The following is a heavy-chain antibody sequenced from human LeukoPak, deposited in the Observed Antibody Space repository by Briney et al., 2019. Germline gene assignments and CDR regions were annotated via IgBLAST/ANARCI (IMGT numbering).Heavy chain of an antibody. CDR2: INPSGGST. CDR1: GYTFTSYY. D-gene: IGHD3-10*01. CDR3: ARDHYYGSGGASETDPMNPDY. J-gene: IGHJ4*02. Sequence: ASVKVSCKASGYTFTSYYMHWVRQAPGQGLEWMGIINPSGGSTSYAQKFQGRVTMTRDTSTSTVYMELSSLRSEDTAVYYCARDHYYGSGGASETDPMNPDYWGQGTLVTVSS. V-gene: IGHV1-46*01.